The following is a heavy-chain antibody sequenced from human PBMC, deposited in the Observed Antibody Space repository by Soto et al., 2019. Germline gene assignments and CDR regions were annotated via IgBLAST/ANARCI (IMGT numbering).Heavy chain of an antibody. CDR2: INPDNGNT. CDR1: GYTFTRSG. J-gene: IGHJ6*02. CDR3: ARDQGITTVGEYSMYYYGMDR. V-gene: IGHV1-18*01. D-gene: IGHD3-3*01. Sequence: ASVKVSCKASGYTFTRSGISWVRQAPGQGLEWLGWINPDNGNTNYAQHLQGRVSLTTDTSTSTAYMDLRSLRSDDTAVYYCARDQGITTVGEYSMYYYGMDRWGQGTTVTVSS.